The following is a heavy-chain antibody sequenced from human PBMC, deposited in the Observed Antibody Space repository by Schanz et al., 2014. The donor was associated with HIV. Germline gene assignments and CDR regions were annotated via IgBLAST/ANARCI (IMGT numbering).Heavy chain of an antibody. CDR2: IIPIFGTA. J-gene: IGHJ3*02. V-gene: IGHV1-69*01. CDR1: GGTFSIYA. CDR3: ARTVPRYDSSGSYPDAFDI. Sequence: QVPLVQSGAEVKKPGSSVKVSCKASGGTFSIYAISWVRQAPGQGLEWMGGIIPIFGTANYAQKFQGRVTIIADESTSTAYMELSSLRSADTAVYYCARTVPRYDSSGSYPDAFDIWGQGTMVTVSS. D-gene: IGHD3-22*01.